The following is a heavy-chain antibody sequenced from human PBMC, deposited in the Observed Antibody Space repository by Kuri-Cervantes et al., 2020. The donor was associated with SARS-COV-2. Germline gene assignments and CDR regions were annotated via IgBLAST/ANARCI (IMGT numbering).Heavy chain of an antibody. D-gene: IGHD3-22*01. J-gene: IGHJ3*02. CDR3: ARHSDRHYYDSSGGDAFDI. Sequence: SQTLSLTCAASGFTFSNAWMSWIRQPAGKGLEWIGRIYTSGSTNYNPSLKSRVTISVDTSKNQFSLKLSSVTAADTAVYYWARHSDRHYYDSSGGDAFDIWGQGTMVTVSS. CDR2: IYTSGST. V-gene: IGHV4-4*07. CDR1: GFTFSNAW.